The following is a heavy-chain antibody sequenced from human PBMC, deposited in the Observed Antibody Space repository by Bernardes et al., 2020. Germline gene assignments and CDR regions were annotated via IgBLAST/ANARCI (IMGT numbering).Heavy chain of an antibody. CDR3: ARFSGGRGDY. CDR1: GFTFSHYA. CDR2: IDGTIT. V-gene: IGHV3-74*03. J-gene: IGHJ4*02. Sequence: GGSLRLSCAASGFTFSHYALHWVRQAPGRPLEWVAAIDGTITTYADSVKGRFTISRDNARNTLYLQMNTLRVEDTAVYYCARFSGGRGDYWGQGTLVTVSS. D-gene: IGHD6-19*01.